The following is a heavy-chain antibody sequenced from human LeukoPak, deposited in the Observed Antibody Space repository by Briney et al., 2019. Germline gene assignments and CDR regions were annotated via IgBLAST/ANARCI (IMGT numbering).Heavy chain of an antibody. J-gene: IGHJ3*02. CDR2: ISAYNDNT. Sequence: ASVKVSCKASGYTFTSYGISWVRQAPGQGLEWMGWISAYNDNTNYAQKLQGRVTMTTDTSTSTAYMELRSLRSDDTAVYYCARELYYYDSSGYYSHAFDIWGQGTMVTVSS. V-gene: IGHV1-18*01. CDR3: ARELYYYDSSGYYSHAFDI. D-gene: IGHD3-22*01. CDR1: GYTFTSYG.